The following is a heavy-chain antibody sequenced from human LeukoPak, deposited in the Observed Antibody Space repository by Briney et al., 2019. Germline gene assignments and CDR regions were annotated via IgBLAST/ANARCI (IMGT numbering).Heavy chain of an antibody. Sequence: NPGGSLRLSCAASGFTFSSYGMHWVRQAPGKGLEWVAVIWYDGSNKYYADSVKGRFTISRDNSKNTLYLQMNSLRAEDTAVYYCARDLDVVVPAASYYYGMDVWGQGTTVTVSS. CDR1: GFTFSSYG. V-gene: IGHV3-33*01. D-gene: IGHD2-2*01. CDR2: IWYDGSNK. J-gene: IGHJ6*02. CDR3: ARDLDVVVPAASYYYGMDV.